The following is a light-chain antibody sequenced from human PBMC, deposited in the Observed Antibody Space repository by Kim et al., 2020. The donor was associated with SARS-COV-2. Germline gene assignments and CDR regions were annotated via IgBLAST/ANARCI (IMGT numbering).Light chain of an antibody. J-gene: IGLJ2*01. Sequence: SVKRTCTLRSGHSTYAIAWHQQQPEKGPRFLMKVNSAGSHIKGDGIPDRFSGSSSGAERYLTISSLQSEDEADYYCQTWGTGIVVFGGGTKLTVL. CDR1: SGHSTYA. CDR3: QTWGTGIVV. CDR2: VNSAGSH. V-gene: IGLV4-69*01.